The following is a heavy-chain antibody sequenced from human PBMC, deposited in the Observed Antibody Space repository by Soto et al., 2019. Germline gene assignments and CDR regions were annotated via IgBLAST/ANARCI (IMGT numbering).Heavy chain of an antibody. CDR1: VFSLITSGMC. V-gene: IGHV2-70*01. CDR2: IDWDDDK. J-gene: IGHJ6*02. Sequence: XGPTLVNPPQTLPLSCTFSVFSLITSGMCVSWIRQPPGKALEWLALIDWDDDKYYSTSLKTRLTISKDTSKNQVVLTMTNMDPVDTATYYCARTYIAAQQRYYYYGMDVWGQGTTVTVSS. CDR3: ARTYIAAQQRYYYYGMDV. D-gene: IGHD6-6*01.